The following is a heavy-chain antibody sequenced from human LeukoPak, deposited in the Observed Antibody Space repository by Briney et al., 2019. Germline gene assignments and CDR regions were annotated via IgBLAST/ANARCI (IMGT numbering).Heavy chain of an antibody. J-gene: IGHJ4*02. CDR2: IVVGSGNT. CDR3: AAAYRYFYDRGGYFDY. CDR1: GFTFTTSA. Sequence: ASVKVSCKASGFTFTTSAMQWVRQARGQRLEWIGWIVVGSGNTNYAQKFQERVTITRDMSTSTAYMELSSLISEDTAVYYCAAAYRYFYDRGGYFDYWGQGTLVTVSS. V-gene: IGHV1-58*02. D-gene: IGHD3-22*01.